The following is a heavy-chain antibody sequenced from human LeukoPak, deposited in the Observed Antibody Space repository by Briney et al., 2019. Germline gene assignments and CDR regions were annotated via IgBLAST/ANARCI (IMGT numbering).Heavy chain of an antibody. Sequence: PSETLSLTCAVYGESFSGYYWSWIRQPPGKGLEWIGYIYYSGSTNYNPSLKSRVTISVDTSKNQFSLKLSSVTAADTAVYYCARVLYYYDSSGYYIPWFDPWGQGTLVTVSS. J-gene: IGHJ5*02. CDR2: IYYSGST. CDR1: GESFSGYY. V-gene: IGHV4-59*01. D-gene: IGHD3-22*01. CDR3: ARVLYYYDSSGYYIPWFDP.